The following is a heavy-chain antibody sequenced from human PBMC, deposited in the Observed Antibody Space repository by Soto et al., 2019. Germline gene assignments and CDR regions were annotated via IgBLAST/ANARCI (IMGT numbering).Heavy chain of an antibody. CDR1: GGSISSGDYY. V-gene: IGHV4-30-4*01. CDR3: ARSHYDFWSGYSMTSFDY. D-gene: IGHD3-3*01. J-gene: IGHJ4*02. Sequence: SETLSLTCTVSGGSISSGDYYWSWIRQPPGKGLEWIGYIYYSGSTYYNPSLKSRVTISVDTSKNQFSLKLSSVTAADTAVYYCARSHYDFWSGYSMTSFDYWAQGTLVPVSS. CDR2: IYYSGST.